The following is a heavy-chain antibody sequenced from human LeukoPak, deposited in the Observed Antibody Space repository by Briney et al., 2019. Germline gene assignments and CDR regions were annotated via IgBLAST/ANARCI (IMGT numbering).Heavy chain of an antibody. V-gene: IGHV4-59*08. CDR2: IYNSGST. J-gene: IGHJ3*01. D-gene: IGHD3-16*01. Sequence: SETLSLTCTVSGGSISSHYWIWIRQPPGKALEWVGYIYNSGSTNYNPSLKGRVTISLDTSKNQFSLKMTSVTAADTAVYFCARDDYGVFDAFDVWGQGTVVTVSS. CDR1: GGSISSHY. CDR3: ARDDYGVFDAFDV.